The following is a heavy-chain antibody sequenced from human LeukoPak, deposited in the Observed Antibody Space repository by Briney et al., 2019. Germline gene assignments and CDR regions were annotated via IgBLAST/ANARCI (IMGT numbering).Heavy chain of an antibody. CDR1: GFTFSSYG. CDR3: AKGYGGSHFDY. V-gene: IGHV3-30*02. J-gene: IGHJ4*02. D-gene: IGHD4-23*01. CDR2: IRYDESNQ. Sequence: GGSLRLSCAASGFTFSSYGMHWVRQAPGKGLEWVAFIRYDESNQYYADSVKGRFTISRDNSKSSLHLQMNSLKVEDTAVYYCAKGYGGSHFDYWGQGALVAVSS.